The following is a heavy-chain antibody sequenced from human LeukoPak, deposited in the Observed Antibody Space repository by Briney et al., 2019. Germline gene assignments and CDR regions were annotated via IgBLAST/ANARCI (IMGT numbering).Heavy chain of an antibody. CDR3: ARVYSYGYFYFDY. J-gene: IGHJ4*02. D-gene: IGHD5-18*01. CDR1: GGSISSYY. V-gene: IGHV4-59*12. CDR2: IYHSGST. Sequence: SETLSLTCTVSGGSISSYYWSWIRQPPGKGLEWIGEIYHSGSTNYNPSLKSRVTISVDKSKNQFSLKLSSVTAADTAVYYCARVYSYGYFYFDYWGQGTLVTASS.